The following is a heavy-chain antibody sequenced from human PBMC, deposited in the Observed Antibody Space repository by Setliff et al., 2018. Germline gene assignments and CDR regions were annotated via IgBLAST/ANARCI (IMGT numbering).Heavy chain of an antibody. J-gene: IGHJ4*02. D-gene: IGHD5-18*01. CDR2: ISVYNGGT. V-gene: IGHV1-18*01. CDR3: ARAPSVELVTIRTNSWFTY. CDR1: GYTFRNYA. Sequence: ASVKVSCKASGYTFRNYAFAWVRQAPGQGLEWVGWISVYNGGTNYAQKFQGRVTLTTDTSTSTAYMELGSLTSDDSAFYYCARAPSVELVTIRTNSWFTYWGQGTLVTVSS.